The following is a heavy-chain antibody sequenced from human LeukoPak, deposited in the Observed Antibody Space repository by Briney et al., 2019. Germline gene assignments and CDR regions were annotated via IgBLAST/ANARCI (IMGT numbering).Heavy chain of an antibody. CDR2: INHSGST. CDR3: ARIVVAATPGHYYFDY. D-gene: IGHD2-15*01. CDR1: GGSFSGYY. J-gene: IGHJ4*02. Sequence: SETLSLTCAVYGGSFSGYYWSWIRQPLGKGLEWIGEINHSGSTNYNPSLKSRVTISVDTSKNQFSLKLSSVTAADTAVYYCARIVVAATPGHYYFDYWGQGTLVTVSS. V-gene: IGHV4-34*01.